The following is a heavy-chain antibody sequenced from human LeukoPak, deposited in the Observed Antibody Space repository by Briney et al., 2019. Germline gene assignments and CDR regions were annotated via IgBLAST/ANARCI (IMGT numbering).Heavy chain of an antibody. CDR1: GFTFSSYG. D-gene: IGHD2-15*01. CDR2: ISYDGSNK. Sequence: GGSLRLSCAASGFTFSSYGMHWVRQAPGKGLEWVAVISYDGSNKYYADSVKGRFTISRDNAKSSLYLQMNSLRAEDTAVYYCAREPILGYCSGGSCHGAYYYYGMDVWGQGTTVTVS. J-gene: IGHJ6*02. V-gene: IGHV3-30*03. CDR3: AREPILGYCSGGSCHGAYYYYGMDV.